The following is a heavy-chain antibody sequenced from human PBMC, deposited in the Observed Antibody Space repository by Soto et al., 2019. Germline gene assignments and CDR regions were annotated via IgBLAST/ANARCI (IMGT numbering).Heavy chain of an antibody. V-gene: IGHV3-33*01. CDR1: GFTFSSYG. D-gene: IGHD6-19*01. J-gene: IGHJ6*02. Sequence: QVQLVESGGGVVQPGRSLRLSCAASGFTFSSYGMHWVRQAPGKGLEWVAVIWYDGSNKYYADSVKGRFTISRDNSKNTLYLQMNSLRAEDTAVYYCARDRMSSSGRMYYYYGMDVWGQGTTVTVSS. CDR3: ARDRMSSSGRMYYYYGMDV. CDR2: IWYDGSNK.